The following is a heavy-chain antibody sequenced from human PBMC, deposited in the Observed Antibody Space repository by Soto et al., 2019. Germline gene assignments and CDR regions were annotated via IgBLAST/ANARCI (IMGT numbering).Heavy chain of an antibody. D-gene: IGHD4-17*01. CDR2: IKSNTDAGTT. CDR3: STSGTMVYCDSSRPHFEQ. J-gene: IGHJ4*02. Sequence: GGSLRLSCAASGFTFSNAWLNWVRQAPGKGLEWVGRIKSNTDAGTTNYSAPVKGRFSMSRDDSINTVYLQMNSLRTEGTAVYYCSTSGTMVYCDSSRPHFEQWGKGTLVNVPS. V-gene: IGHV3-15*07. CDR1: GFTFSNAW.